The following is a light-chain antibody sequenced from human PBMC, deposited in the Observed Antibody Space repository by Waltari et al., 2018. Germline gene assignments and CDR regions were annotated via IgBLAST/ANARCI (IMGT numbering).Light chain of an antibody. CDR2: GAS. CDR3: QQYNNWPPIT. V-gene: IGKV3-15*01. Sequence: ETVMTQSPASLSVSPGEGAILPCSASQNVSSKLAWYQQKPGQAPRLLIFGASTRATGIPARFSGSGSGTEFTLTISSLQSEDFAVYYCQQYNNWPPITFGQGTRLEIK. J-gene: IGKJ5*01. CDR1: QNVSSK.